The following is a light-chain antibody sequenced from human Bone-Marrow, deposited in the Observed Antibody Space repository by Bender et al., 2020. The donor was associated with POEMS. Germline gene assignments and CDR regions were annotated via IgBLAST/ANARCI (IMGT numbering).Light chain of an antibody. J-gene: IGLJ3*02. CDR2: EGT. CDR3: CSYAGRRV. V-gene: IGLV2-23*01. Sequence: QSALTQPASVSGSPGQSITISCTGTSSDVGSYNFVSWYQQHPGKAPKLMIYEGTKRPSGVSNRFSGSKSGNTAPLTISGLQAEDEADYYCCSYAGRRVFGGGTKLTVL. CDR1: SSDVGSYNF.